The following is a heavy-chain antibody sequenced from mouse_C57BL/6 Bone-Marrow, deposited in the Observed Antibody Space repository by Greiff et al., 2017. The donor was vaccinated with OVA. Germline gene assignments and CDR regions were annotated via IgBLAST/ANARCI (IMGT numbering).Heavy chain of an antibody. CDR2: INPYNGGT. CDR1: GYTFTDYY. J-gene: IGHJ2*01. V-gene: IGHV1-19*01. Sequence: EVKLVESGPVLVKPGASVKMSCKASGYTFTDYYMNWVKQSHGKSLEWIGVINPYNGGTSYNQKFKGKATLTVDKSSSTAYMELNSLTSEDSAVYYCARLTTVEYFDYWGQGTTLTVSS. D-gene: IGHD1-1*01. CDR3: ARLTTVEYFDY.